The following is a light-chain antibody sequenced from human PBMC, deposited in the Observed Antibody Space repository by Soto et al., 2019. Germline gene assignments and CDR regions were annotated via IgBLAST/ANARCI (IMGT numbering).Light chain of an antibody. CDR1: QGISSY. CDR3: QQLNSYPCT. Sequence: DIQLTQSPSFLSASVGDRVTITCRASQGISSYLAWYQQKPGKAPKLLIYAASTLQSGVPSRFSGSGSGTEFTLTISNLQPEDFATYYCQQLNSYPCTFGGGTKVDIK. V-gene: IGKV1-9*01. CDR2: AAS. J-gene: IGKJ4*01.